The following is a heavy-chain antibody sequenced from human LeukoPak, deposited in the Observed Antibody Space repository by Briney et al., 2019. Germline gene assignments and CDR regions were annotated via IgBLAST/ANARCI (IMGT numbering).Heavy chain of an antibody. V-gene: IGHV1-2*04. Sequence: ASVKVSCKASGYTFTGYYMHWVRQAPGQGLEWMGWINPNSGGTNYAQKFQGWVTMTRDTSISTAYMELSRLRSDDTAVYYCARAPTPWYYYDSSGYYDYWGQGTLVTVSS. CDR3: ARAPTPWYYYDSSGYYDY. CDR1: GYTFTGYY. CDR2: INPNSGGT. J-gene: IGHJ4*02. D-gene: IGHD3-22*01.